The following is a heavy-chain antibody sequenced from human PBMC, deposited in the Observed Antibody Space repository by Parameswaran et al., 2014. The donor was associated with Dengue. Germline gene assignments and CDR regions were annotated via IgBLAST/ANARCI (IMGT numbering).Heavy chain of an antibody. D-gene: IGHD2/OR15-2a*01. CDR3: VKEVAGTFPLVFLDY. J-gene: IGHJ4*02. V-gene: IGHV3-64D*06. CDR2: ISSNGGST. Sequence: WIRQPPGKGLEYVSAISSNGGSTYYADSVKGRFTISRDNSKNTLYLQMSSLRAEDTAVYYCVKEVAGTFPLVFLDYWGQGTLVTVSS.